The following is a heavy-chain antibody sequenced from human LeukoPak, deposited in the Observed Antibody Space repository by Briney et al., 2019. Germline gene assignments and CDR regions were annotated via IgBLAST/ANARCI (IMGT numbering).Heavy chain of an antibody. D-gene: IGHD2/OR15-2a*01. Sequence: ASVKVSCKASGYTFTGYYLHWVRQDPGQGLEWIGWINPNSGGTNYAQKFQGRVTMTRDTSISTAYMELSSLRSDDTAVYYCVRVASTSPPYWGQGTLVTVSS. CDR3: VRVASTSPPY. CDR2: INPNSGGT. J-gene: IGHJ4*02. CDR1: GYTFTGYY. V-gene: IGHV1-2*02.